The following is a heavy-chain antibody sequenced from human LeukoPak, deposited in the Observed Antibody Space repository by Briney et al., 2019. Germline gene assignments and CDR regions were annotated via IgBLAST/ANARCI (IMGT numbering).Heavy chain of an antibody. CDR2: IYYSART. J-gene: IGHJ4*02. V-gene: IGHV4-39*07. Sequence: SETLSLTCTVSGGSISSSNYYWGWIRQPPGKGLECIGSIYYSARTYYNPSLKSRVTISVDTSKNQFSLKLSSVPAADTAVYYCARVGYSSSIDYWGQGTLVTVSS. D-gene: IGHD6-6*01. CDR3: ARVGYSSSIDY. CDR1: GGSISSSNYY.